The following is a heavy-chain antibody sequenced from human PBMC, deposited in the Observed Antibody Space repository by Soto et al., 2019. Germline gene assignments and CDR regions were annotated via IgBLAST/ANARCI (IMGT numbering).Heavy chain of an antibody. V-gene: IGHV1-18*01. J-gene: IGHJ6*02. Sequence: ASVKVSCKASGYTFTSYGISWVRQAPGQGLEWMGWISAYNGNTNYAQKLQGRVTMTTDTSTSTAYMELRSLRSDDTAVYYCARGGDYLYYYYYRMDVWGQGTTVTVSS. CDR3: ARGGDYLYYYYYRMDV. CDR1: GYTFTSYG. D-gene: IGHD4-17*01. CDR2: ISAYNGNT.